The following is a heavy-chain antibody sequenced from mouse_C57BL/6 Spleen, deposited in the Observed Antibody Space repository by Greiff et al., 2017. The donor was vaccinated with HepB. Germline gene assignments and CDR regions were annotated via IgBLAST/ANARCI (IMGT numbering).Heavy chain of an antibody. V-gene: IGHV5-17*01. Sequence: EVMLVESGGGLVKPGGSLKLSCAASGFTFSDYGMHWVRQAPEKGLEWVAYISSGSSTIYYADTVKGRFTISRDNAKNTLFLQMTSLRSEDTAMYDCARGETNWDVWYFDVWGTGTTVTVSS. CDR2: ISSGSSTI. J-gene: IGHJ1*03. D-gene: IGHD4-1*01. CDR3: ARGETNWDVWYFDV. CDR1: GFTFSDYG.